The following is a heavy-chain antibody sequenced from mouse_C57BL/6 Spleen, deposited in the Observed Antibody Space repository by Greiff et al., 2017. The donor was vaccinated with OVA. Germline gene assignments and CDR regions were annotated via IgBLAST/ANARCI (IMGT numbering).Heavy chain of an antibody. D-gene: IGHD2-3*01. CDR2: IHPNSGST. CDR1: GYTFTSYW. CDR3: ARYEGYPYYFDY. Sequence: QVQLQQPGAELVKPGASVKLSCKASGYTFTSYWMHWVKQRPGQGLEWIGMIHPNSGSTNYNEKFKSKATLTVDKSSSTAYMQLSSLTSEDSAVYYCARYEGYPYYFDYWGQGTTLTVSS. J-gene: IGHJ2*01. V-gene: IGHV1-64*01.